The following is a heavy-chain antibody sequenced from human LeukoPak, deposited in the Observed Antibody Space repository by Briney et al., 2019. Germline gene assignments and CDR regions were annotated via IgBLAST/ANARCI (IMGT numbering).Heavy chain of an antibody. J-gene: IGHJ5*02. CDR3: ARHIFGGDTAYWFDP. D-gene: IGHD5-18*01. V-gene: IGHV3-7*01. CDR1: GFTFSNYS. Sequence: GGSLRLSCTAASGFTFSNYSMSWVRQAPGKGLEWVANIKQNESEKFYVDSVKGRFTISRDNAKNSPYLQMNSLRAEDTALYYCARHIFGGDTAYWFDPWGQGTLVTVSS. CDR2: IKQNESEK.